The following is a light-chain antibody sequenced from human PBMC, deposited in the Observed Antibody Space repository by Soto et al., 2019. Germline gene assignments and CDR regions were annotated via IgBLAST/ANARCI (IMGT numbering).Light chain of an antibody. Sequence: EIVLTQSPGALSLSPGERATLYCRASHSISYDYLAWYQQKPGQSPRLLIYGAATRATGIPDKFTGSVSGTDFTLSISRVGPDDVAVYYCQHYGASPWTFGQGTRVEIK. CDR3: QHYGASPWT. CDR2: GAA. CDR1: HSISYDY. J-gene: IGKJ1*01. V-gene: IGKV3-20*01.